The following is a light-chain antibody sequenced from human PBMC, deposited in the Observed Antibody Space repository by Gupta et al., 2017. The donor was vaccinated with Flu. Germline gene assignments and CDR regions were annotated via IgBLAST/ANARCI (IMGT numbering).Light chain of an antibody. V-gene: IGKV1-39*01. CDR2: AAS. CDR1: QSIGTD. CDR3: QQYYRTPRT. Sequence: DIQMTQSPSSLSASVGDRVTIPCRASQSIGTDLTWYQQKPGKAPKLLISAASSLQSGVPSRFSGSGSGTDFTLTISDLQPEDFATYYCQQYYRTPRTFGQGTKVEI. J-gene: IGKJ1*01.